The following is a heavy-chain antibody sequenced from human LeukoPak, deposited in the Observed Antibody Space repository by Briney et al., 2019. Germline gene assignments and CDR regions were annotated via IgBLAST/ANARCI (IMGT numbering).Heavy chain of an antibody. Sequence: SETLSLTCAVYGGSFSGYYWSWIRQPPGKGLEWIGEINHSGSTNYNPSVKSRVTISVDTSKNQFSLKLSSVTAADTAVYYCARGTSLRCYDYWGQGTLVTVSS. CDR2: INHSGST. D-gene: IGHD4-17*01. CDR1: GGSFSGYY. V-gene: IGHV4-34*01. CDR3: ARGTSLRCYDY. J-gene: IGHJ4*02.